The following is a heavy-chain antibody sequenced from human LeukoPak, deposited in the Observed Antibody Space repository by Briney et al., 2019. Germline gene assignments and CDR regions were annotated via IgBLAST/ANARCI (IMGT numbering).Heavy chain of an antibody. J-gene: IGHJ3*02. CDR1: GFTFSSYG. V-gene: IGHV3-33*06. D-gene: IGHD3-9*01. CDR2: IWYDGSNK. Sequence: GRSLRLXCAASGFTFSSYGMHWVRQAPGKGLEWVAVIWYDGSNKYYADSVKGRFTISRDNSKNTLYLQMNSLRAEDTAVYYCAKDDSATGAFDIWGQGTMVTVSS. CDR3: AKDDSATGAFDI.